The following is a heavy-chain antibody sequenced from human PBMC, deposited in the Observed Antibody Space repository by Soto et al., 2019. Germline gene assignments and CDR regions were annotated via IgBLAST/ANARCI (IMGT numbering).Heavy chain of an antibody. V-gene: IGHV3-30*18. D-gene: IGHD2-15*01. CDR1: GFTFSSYG. CDR3: AKDAGYCSGGNCYSFDY. J-gene: IGHJ4*02. Sequence: RLSCAASGFTFSSYGMHWVRQAPGKGLEWVAVISYDGSNKYYADSVKGRFTISRDNSKNTLYLQMNSLRAEDTAVYYCAKDAGYCSGGNCYSFDYWGQGTRVTVSS. CDR2: ISYDGSNK.